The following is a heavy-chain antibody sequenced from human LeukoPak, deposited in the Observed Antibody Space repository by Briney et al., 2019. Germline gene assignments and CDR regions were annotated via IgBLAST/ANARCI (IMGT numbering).Heavy chain of an antibody. V-gene: IGHV1-46*01. CDR3: ARATFHDSSGYSDYYFDF. CDR1: GYTFTSYY. J-gene: IGHJ4*02. Sequence: ASVKVSCKASGYTFTSYYMHWVRQAPGQGLEWMGIINPGGGRTNYAQNFQGRVTMTRDMSTSTVYMELSSLRSEDTAMYYCARATFHDSSGYSDYYFDFWGQGTLVTVSS. D-gene: IGHD3-22*01. CDR2: INPGGGRT.